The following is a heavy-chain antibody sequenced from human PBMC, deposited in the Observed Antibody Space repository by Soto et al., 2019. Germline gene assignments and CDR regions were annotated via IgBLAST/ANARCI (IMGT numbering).Heavy chain of an antibody. J-gene: IGHJ5*02. CDR2: INHSGFT. Sequence: PSETLSLTCAVSGGSLRGHYWSWIRQSPEKGLEWIGEINHSGFTNYNPTLKSRVTMTTDTSTSTAYMELRSLRSDDTAVYYCARLPGYSSSWYEFWFDPWGQGTLVTVSS. V-gene: IGHV4-34*10. CDR1: GGSLRGHY. CDR3: ARLPGYSSSWYEFWFDP. D-gene: IGHD6-13*01.